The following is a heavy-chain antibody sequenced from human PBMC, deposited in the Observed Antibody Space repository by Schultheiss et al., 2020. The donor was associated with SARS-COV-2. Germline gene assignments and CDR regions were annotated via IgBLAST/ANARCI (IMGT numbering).Heavy chain of an antibody. J-gene: IGHJ4*02. CDR2: IYYSGST. CDR3: ARGRYGDYDDWGC. D-gene: IGHD4-17*01. CDR1: GGSFSGYY. V-gene: IGHV4-59*08. Sequence: SETLSLTCAVYGGSFSGYYWSWIRQPPGKGLEWIGYIYYSGSTNYNPSLKSRVTISVDTSKNQFSLKLSSVTAADTAVYYCARGRYGDYDDWGCWGQGTLVTVSS.